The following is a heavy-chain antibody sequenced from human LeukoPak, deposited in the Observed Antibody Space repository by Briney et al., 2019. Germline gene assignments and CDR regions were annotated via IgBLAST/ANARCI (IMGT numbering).Heavy chain of an antibody. J-gene: IGHJ4*02. D-gene: IGHD4/OR15-4a*01. CDR3: ADPPNADY. CDR1: GFNFNNYY. V-gene: IGHV3-23*01. CDR2: IGGSDGRT. Sequence: PGGSLRLSCAASGFNFNNYYMSWVRQAPGKGLEWVSSIGGSDGRTYYAESVRGRFTISRDNSKNTLYLQMNSLRVEDTAVYFCADPPNADYWGQGTLVTVSS.